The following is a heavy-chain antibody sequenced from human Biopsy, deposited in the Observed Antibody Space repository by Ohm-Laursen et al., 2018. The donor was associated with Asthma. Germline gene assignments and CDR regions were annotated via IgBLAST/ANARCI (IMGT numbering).Heavy chain of an antibody. CDR3: ARGQKSAGDRWFDP. D-gene: IGHD6-13*01. Sequence: SVKVSCKASGYPFIGYHIHWMRQAPGQGLEWMGRINPNIGATNYAQKFQGRVTMTRDTSISTAYMEVSRLRSDDTAVYYCARGQKSAGDRWFDPWGQGTLVTVSS. CDR1: GYPFIGYH. J-gene: IGHJ5*02. CDR2: INPNIGAT. V-gene: IGHV1-2*06.